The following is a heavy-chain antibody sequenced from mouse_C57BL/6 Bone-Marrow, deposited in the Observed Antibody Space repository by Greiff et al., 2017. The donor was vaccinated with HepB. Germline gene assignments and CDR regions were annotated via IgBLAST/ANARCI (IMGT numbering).Heavy chain of an antibody. Sequence: EVQVVESGGGLVQPGGSLSLSCAASGFTFTDYYMSWVRQPPGKALEWLGFIRNKANGYTTEYSASVKGRFTISRDNSQSILYLQMNALRAEDSATYYCARNCVSFDYWGQGTTLTVSS. V-gene: IGHV7-3*01. CDR2: IRNKANGYTT. CDR1: GFTFTDYY. J-gene: IGHJ2*01. CDR3: ARNCVSFDY. D-gene: IGHD4-1*01.